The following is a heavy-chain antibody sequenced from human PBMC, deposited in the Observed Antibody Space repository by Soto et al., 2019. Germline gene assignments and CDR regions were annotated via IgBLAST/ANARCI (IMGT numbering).Heavy chain of an antibody. D-gene: IGHD2-2*01. Sequence: QVQLVESGGGLVKPGGSLRLSCAASGFTFSDYYMSWIRQAPGKGLEWVSYISSSGSTIYYADSVKGRFTISRDNSKNSLYLQMNSLRAEDTAVYYCARDLDKGVPAANVQGYYGMDVWGQGTTVTVSS. J-gene: IGHJ6*02. CDR2: ISSSGSTI. V-gene: IGHV3-11*01. CDR3: ARDLDKGVPAANVQGYYGMDV. CDR1: GFTFSDYY.